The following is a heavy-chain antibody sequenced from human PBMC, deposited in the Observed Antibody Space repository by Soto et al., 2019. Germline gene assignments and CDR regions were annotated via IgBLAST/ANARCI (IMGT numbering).Heavy chain of an antibody. Sequence: QVQLQESGPGLVKPSGTLSLTCAVSGDSISSSRWWTWVRQPPGKGLEWIGEIYHNGDTNYNTSLKSRGTISVDKSKNQFSLKLNSVTAADTAIYYCGDPPSAFWGQGTLVTVSS. CDR1: GDSISSSRW. J-gene: IGHJ4*02. CDR2: IYHNGDT. CDR3: GDPPSAF. V-gene: IGHV4-4*02. D-gene: IGHD6-19*01.